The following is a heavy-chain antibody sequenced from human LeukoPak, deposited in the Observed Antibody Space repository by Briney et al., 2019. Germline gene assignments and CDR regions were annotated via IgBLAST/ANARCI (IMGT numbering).Heavy chain of an antibody. V-gene: IGHV4-34*01. CDR1: GGSFSGYY. CDR3: ARYSSSWSSTTFDY. J-gene: IGHJ4*02. Sequence: SETLSLTCAVYGGSFSGYYWSWIRQPPGKGLEWIGEINHSGSTNYNPSLKSRVTISVDTSKNQFSLKLSSVTAADTAVYYCARYSSSWSSTTFDYWGQGTLVTVSS. D-gene: IGHD6-13*01. CDR2: INHSGST.